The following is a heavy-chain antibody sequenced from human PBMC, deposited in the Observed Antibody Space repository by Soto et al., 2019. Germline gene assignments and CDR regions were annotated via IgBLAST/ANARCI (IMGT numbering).Heavy chain of an antibody. Sequence: SETLSLTCAVYGGPFSGYYWSWIRQPPGKGLEWIGEINHSGSTNYNPSLKSRVTISVDTSKNQFSLKLSSVTAADTAVYYCTRVGDILTGYQQAFNCWGQGTLVTVSS. D-gene: IGHD3-9*01. V-gene: IGHV4-34*01. CDR1: GGPFSGYY. CDR3: TRVGDILTGYQQAFNC. CDR2: INHSGST. J-gene: IGHJ4*02.